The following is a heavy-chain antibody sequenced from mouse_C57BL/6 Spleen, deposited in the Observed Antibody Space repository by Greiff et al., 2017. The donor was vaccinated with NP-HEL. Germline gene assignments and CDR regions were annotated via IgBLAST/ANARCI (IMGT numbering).Heavy chain of an antibody. J-gene: IGHJ3*01. Sequence: VQLQQSGAELVRPGASVTLSCKASGYTFTDYEMHWVKQTPVHGLEWIGAIDPETGGTAYNQKFKGKAILTADKSSSTAYMELRSLTSEDSAVYYCTREVYYGSSGFAYWGQGTLVTVSA. D-gene: IGHD1-1*01. V-gene: IGHV1-15*01. CDR2: IDPETGGT. CDR3: TREVYYGSSGFAY. CDR1: GYTFTDYE.